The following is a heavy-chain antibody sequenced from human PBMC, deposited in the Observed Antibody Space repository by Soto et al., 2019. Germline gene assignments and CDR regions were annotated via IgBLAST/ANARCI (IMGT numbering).Heavy chain of an antibody. CDR1: GFSVSTSGVG. V-gene: IGHV2-5*02. D-gene: IGHD2-15*01. J-gene: IGHJ6*02. Sequence: QITLKESGPTLVKPTQTLTLTCTFSGFSVSTSGVGVAWIRQPPGKALEWLALIYWDDDKRYSPFLQSRVTIXKXXSKNQVVLTMTNMDPVDTATYYSAHKGGRGAGMDVWGQGTTVTVSS. CDR3: AHKGGRGAGMDV. CDR2: IYWDDDK.